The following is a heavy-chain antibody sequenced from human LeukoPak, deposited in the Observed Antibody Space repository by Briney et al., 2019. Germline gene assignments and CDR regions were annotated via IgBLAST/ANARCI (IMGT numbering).Heavy chain of an antibody. J-gene: IGHJ5*02. D-gene: IGHD6-6*01. CDR2: INSDSGGT. V-gene: IGHV1-2*02. CDR1: GYTFTGDF. CDR3: ARGNIATRRGENWFDP. Sequence: GASVKVSCKASGYTFTGDFIHWVRQAPRQGLEWMGWINSDSGGTNYARKFQGRVTMTRDTSISTAYMELSSLRSDDTAVFYCARGNIATRRGENWFDPWGQGTLVTVSS.